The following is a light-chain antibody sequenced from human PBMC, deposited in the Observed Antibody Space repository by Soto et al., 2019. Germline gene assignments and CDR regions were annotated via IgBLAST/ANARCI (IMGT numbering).Light chain of an antibody. CDR3: QQSYNSPPIT. CDR2: AAS. CDR1: QGISNS. Sequence: DIQMTQSPSSLSASVGNRVTITCRASQGISNSLAWYQQKPGKVPKLLIYAASTLQSGVPSRFSGSGSGTDFTLTITSLQPEDFATYYCQQSYNSPPITFGQGTRLEIK. J-gene: IGKJ5*01. V-gene: IGKV1-27*01.